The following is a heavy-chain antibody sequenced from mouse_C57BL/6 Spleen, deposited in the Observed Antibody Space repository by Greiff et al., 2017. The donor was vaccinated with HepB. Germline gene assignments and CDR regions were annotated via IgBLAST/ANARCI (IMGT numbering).Heavy chain of an antibody. CDR3: ASSPSYYYGSSPFAY. J-gene: IGHJ3*01. V-gene: IGHV1-82*01. D-gene: IGHD1-1*01. CDR2: IYPGDGDT. Sequence: VQLQQSGPELVKPGASVKISCKASGYAFSSSWMNWVKQRPGKGLEWIGRIYPGDGDTNSNGKFKGKATLTADKSSSTAYMQLSSLTSEDSAVYFCASSPSYYYGSSPFAYWGQGTLVTVSA. CDR1: GYAFSSSW.